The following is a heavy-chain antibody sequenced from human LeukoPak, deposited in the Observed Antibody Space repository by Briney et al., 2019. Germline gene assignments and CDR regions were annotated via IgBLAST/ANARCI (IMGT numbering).Heavy chain of an antibody. CDR2: INPSGGST. CDR3: ARGFPPRRQYDSSGYYSYYFDY. V-gene: IGHV1-46*01. Sequence: ASVKVSCKASGYTFTSYYMHWVRQAPGQGLEWMGIINPSGGSTSYAQKFQGRVTMTRDMSTSTDYMELSSLRSEDTAVYYCARGFPPRRQYDSSGYYSYYFDYWGQGTLVTVSS. CDR1: GYTFTSYY. D-gene: IGHD3-22*01. J-gene: IGHJ4*02.